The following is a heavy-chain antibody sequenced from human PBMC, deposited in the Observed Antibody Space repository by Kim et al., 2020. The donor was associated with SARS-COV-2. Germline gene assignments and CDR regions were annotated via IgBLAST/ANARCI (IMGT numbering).Heavy chain of an antibody. CDR2: ISYDGSNT. J-gene: IGHJ6*01. Sequence: GGSLRLSCAASGFSFSTYGIHWVRQAPGKGLEWLALISYDGSNTYYADTVKGRFTISRDNSENTLYLQMNSLRAEDTVVYYCAKALLRGVNFYYYGMDV. CDR3: AKALLRGVNFYYYGMDV. V-gene: IGHV3-30*18. CDR1: GFSFSTYG. D-gene: IGHD3-10*01.